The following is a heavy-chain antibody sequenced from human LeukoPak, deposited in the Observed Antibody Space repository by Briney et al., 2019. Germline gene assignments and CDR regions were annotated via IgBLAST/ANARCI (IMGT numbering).Heavy chain of an antibody. V-gene: IGHV5-51*01. CDR2: IYPDDSDT. D-gene: IGHD3-10*01. Sequence: GESLKISCKGSAYSFTSYWIGWVRQMPGKGLEWMGIIYPDDSDTRYSPSFQGRVTISADKSISTAYLQWSSLKASDTAMYYCARHGLSMVPDYWGQGTLVTVSS. J-gene: IGHJ4*02. CDR3: ARHGLSMVPDY. CDR1: AYSFTSYW.